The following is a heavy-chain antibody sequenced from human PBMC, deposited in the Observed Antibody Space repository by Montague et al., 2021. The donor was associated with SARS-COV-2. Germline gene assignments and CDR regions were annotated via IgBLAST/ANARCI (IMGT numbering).Heavy chain of an antibody. CDR1: GDSASSNIAT. CDR3: ARIPVGSKYYFDF. J-gene: IGHJ4*02. Sequence: CAISGDSASSNIATWNWIGQSPSRGLEWLGRTYYRSKWYNDYAESVKSRITIDPDTSKHQFSLHLNSVTPEDTAVYYCARIPVGSKYYFDFWGQGTLVTVSS. V-gene: IGHV6-1*01. CDR2: TYYRSKWYN. D-gene: IGHD2-2*01.